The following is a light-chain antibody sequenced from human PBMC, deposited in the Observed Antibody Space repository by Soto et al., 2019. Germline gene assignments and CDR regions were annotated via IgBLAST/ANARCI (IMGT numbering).Light chain of an antibody. Sequence: EVVLTQSPATLSLSPGERATLSCRASENVRTFVDWYQQKPGQAPRLLIYGASNRATGIPARFSGSGSGTDLTLTISDLEPEDFAVYYCQQHSHWPPWTFGKGTKV. J-gene: IGKJ1*01. CDR2: GAS. CDR1: ENVRTF. CDR3: QQHSHWPPWT. V-gene: IGKV3-11*01.